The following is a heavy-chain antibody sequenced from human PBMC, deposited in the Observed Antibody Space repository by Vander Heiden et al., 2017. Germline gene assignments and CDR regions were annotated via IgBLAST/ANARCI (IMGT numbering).Heavy chain of an antibody. Sequence: QVQLVQSGAEVKKPGASVKVSCKASGYTFTSYAMHWVRQAPGQRLEWMGWINAGNANTKYSQNFQGRVTITSDTSASTAYMELSSLRSEDTAVYYCARSYPPSYYGSGSYWYYFDYWGQGTLVTVSS. D-gene: IGHD3-10*01. CDR2: INAGNANT. J-gene: IGHJ4*02. V-gene: IGHV1-3*01. CDR3: ARSYPPSYYGSGSYWYYFDY. CDR1: GYTFTSYA.